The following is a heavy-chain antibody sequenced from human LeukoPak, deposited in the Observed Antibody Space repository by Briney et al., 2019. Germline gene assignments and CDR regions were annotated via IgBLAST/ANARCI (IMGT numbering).Heavy chain of an antibody. CDR3: ARAKQLVDYYYYYTDV. J-gene: IGHJ6*03. D-gene: IGHD6-6*01. CDR1: GGTFSSYA. CDR2: IIPIFGTA. V-gene: IGHV1-69*05. Sequence: SVKVSCKASGGTFSSYAISWVRQAPGQGLEWMGGIIPIFGTANYAQKFQGRVTITTDESTSTAYMELSSLRSEDTAVYYCARAKQLVDYYYYYTDVWGKGTTVTVSS.